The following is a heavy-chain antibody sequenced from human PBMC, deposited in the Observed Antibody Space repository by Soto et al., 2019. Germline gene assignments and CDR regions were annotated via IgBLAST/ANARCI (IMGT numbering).Heavy chain of an antibody. CDR1: GGTFSSYT. J-gene: IGHJ5*02. CDR3: ASAATRGWFDP. Sequence: QVQLVQSGAEVKKPGSSVKVSCKASGGTFSSYTISWVRQAPGQGLEWMGRIIPILGIANYAQKFQGRVTITADKSTSTDYMELSSLRSEDTAVYYCASAATRGWFDPWGQGTLVTVSS. CDR2: IIPILGIA. D-gene: IGHD2-15*01. V-gene: IGHV1-69*02.